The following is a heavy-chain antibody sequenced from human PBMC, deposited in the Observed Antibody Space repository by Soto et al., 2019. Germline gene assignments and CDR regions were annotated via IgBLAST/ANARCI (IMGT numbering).Heavy chain of an antibody. J-gene: IGHJ6*01. Sequence: GETSRSTHIVCSVRQEHGKGLEWIGSIYYSGNTYYNPSLKSRVTISVDTSKNHFSLKLNSVTAADTAVYYCFLYNDGLTAEIYY. CDR3: FLYNDGLTAEIYY. V-gene: IGHV4-39*02. D-gene: IGHD3-3*01. CDR2: IYYSGNT. CDR1: GETSRSTHI.